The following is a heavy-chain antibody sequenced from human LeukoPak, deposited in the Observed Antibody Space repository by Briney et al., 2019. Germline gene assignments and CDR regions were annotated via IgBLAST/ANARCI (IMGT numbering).Heavy chain of an antibody. CDR1: GYTFTGYY. CDR3: ARDIEAGTTDWFDP. J-gene: IGHJ5*02. V-gene: IGHV1-2*02. Sequence: ASVKVSCKASGYTFTGYYMHWVRQAPGQGLEWMGWINPNSGGTNYAQKFQGRVTMTRDTSISTAYMELSGLRSDDTAVYYCARDIEAGTTDWFDPWGQGTLVTVSS. D-gene: IGHD1-7*01. CDR2: INPNSGGT.